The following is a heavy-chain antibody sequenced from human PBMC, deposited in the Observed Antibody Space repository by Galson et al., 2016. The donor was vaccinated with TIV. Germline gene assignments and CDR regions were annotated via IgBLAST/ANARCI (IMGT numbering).Heavy chain of an antibody. CDR3: TRDGRGNCKYVDYFDY. CDR2: ISHDGNNK. Sequence: SLRLSCAASGFTFDSYTFHWVRQTPGKGLEWVAIISHDGNNKDFADSVQGRFTISRDSSKSTVFLQMNSLGLEDTAVYYCTRDGRGNCKYVDYFDYWGQGTRVTVSS. CDR1: GFTFDSYT. J-gene: IGHJ4*02. D-gene: IGHD1-1*01. V-gene: IGHV3-30-3*01.